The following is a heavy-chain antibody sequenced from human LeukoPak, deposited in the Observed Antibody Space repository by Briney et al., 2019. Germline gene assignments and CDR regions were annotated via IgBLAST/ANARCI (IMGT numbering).Heavy chain of an antibody. Sequence: SETLSLTCAVYGGSFSGYYWSWIRQPPGKGLEWIGEINHSGSTNYNPSLKSRVTISVDTSKNQFSLRLSSVTAADTAVYYCARARLMGGAASFDYWGQGTLVTVSS. J-gene: IGHJ4*02. CDR1: GGSFSGYY. CDR3: ARARLMGGAASFDY. V-gene: IGHV4-34*01. CDR2: INHSGST. D-gene: IGHD2-8*01.